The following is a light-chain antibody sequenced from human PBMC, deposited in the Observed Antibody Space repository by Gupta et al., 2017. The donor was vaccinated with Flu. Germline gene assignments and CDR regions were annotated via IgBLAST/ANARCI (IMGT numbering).Light chain of an antibody. CDR3: SSYTSSSPYV. J-gene: IGLJ1*01. Sequence: QSALTQPASVSGSPGQSITISCTGTSSDVGGYKYVSLYQQHPGKAPNLMIYEVSNRPAGVSNRFSGSKSGNTSPLIISGLQAEDEADYYCSSYTSSSPYVFGTGTKVTVL. CDR1: SSDVGGYKY. V-gene: IGLV2-14*01. CDR2: EVS.